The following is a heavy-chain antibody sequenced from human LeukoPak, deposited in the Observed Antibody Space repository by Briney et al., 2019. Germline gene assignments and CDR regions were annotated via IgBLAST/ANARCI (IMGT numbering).Heavy chain of an antibody. J-gene: IGHJ4*02. V-gene: IGHV3-7*03. Sequence: PGGSLRLSCAASGFTFSSHWMSWVRQAPGKGLEWVANINQDGSEKYYVDSVKGRFTISRDNTKNSLYLQMNSLRAEDTAVYYCASHAQNYYDSSGYYHPGGYYFDYWGQGTLVTVSS. CDR1: GFTFSSHW. CDR2: INQDGSEK. D-gene: IGHD3-22*01. CDR3: ASHAQNYYDSSGYYHPGGYYFDY.